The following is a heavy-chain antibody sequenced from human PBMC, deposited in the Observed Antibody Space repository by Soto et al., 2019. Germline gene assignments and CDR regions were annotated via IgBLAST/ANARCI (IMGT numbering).Heavy chain of an antibody. CDR2: IYYTGGT. Sequence: PSETLSLTCTVSGGSINSGDYYWTWIRQPPGKGLEFIGYIYYTGGTSYNPSLSSRLAFSMDTSKNQFSLSLTSVTAADTAVYYCARQSIEASVSDWFDPWGQGLLVTVSS. J-gene: IGHJ5*02. CDR1: GGSINSGDYY. D-gene: IGHD2-21*01. CDR3: ARQSIEASVSDWFDP. V-gene: IGHV4-30-4*01.